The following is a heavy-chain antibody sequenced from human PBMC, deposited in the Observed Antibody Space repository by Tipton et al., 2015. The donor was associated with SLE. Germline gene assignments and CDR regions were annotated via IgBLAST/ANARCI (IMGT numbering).Heavy chain of an antibody. D-gene: IGHD3-16*01. CDR1: GGSISSYY. CDR3: ARRRRESRPSDLWNWLDP. CDR2: IHDNGNT. J-gene: IGHJ5*02. V-gene: IGHV4-59*01. Sequence: TLSLTCTVSGGSISSYYWSWIRQPPGKGLEWIGYIHDNGNTNYNPSLNSRVTISIDTSKNQFSLKLNPVTAADTAVYYCARRRRESRPSDLWNWLDPWGQGILVTVSS.